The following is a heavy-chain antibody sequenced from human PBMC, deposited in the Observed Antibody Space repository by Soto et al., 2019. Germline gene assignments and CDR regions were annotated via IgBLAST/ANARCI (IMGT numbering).Heavy chain of an antibody. D-gene: IGHD6-13*01. V-gene: IGHV3-7*05. J-gene: IGHJ6*02. Sequence: EVQLVESGGGLVQPGGSLRLSCAASGFTFSSYWMSWVRQAPGKGLEWVANIKQDGSEKYYVDSVKGRFTISRDNAKNSLYLQMNSLRAEDTAVYDCARGAIAAAGINYYYGMDVWGQGTTVTVSS. CDR2: IKQDGSEK. CDR1: GFTFSSYW. CDR3: ARGAIAAAGINYYYGMDV.